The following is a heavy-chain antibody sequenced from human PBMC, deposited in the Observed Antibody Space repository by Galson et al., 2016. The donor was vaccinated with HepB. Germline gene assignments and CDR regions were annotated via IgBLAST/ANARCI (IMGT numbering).Heavy chain of an antibody. CDR3: AKRGAAADTLPYYYALDF. D-gene: IGHD6-13*01. CDR1: GFVFSRYA. V-gene: IGHV3-23*01. Sequence: SLRLSCAASGFVFSRYAMTWVRQAPGKGLEWVAAIRDSGVVTYYADSVEGRFTISRDNHKNTLYLQMNSLRAEDTAVYYCAKRGAAADTLPYYYALDFWGQGTLVTVSA. J-gene: IGHJ4*02. CDR2: IRDSGVVT.